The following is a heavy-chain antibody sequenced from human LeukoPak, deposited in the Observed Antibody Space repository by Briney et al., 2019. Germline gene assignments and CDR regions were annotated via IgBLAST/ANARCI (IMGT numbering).Heavy chain of an antibody. D-gene: IGHD2-2*01. Sequence: SETLSLTCTVSGGSISSSSYYWGWIRQPPGKGLEGMGEINHSGSTNYNPSLKSRVTISVDTSKNQFSLKVSSVTAADTAVYYCARGDCSSTICYSPMDVWGKGTTVTVSS. CDR1: GGSISSSSYY. CDR2: INHSGST. J-gene: IGHJ6*03. V-gene: IGHV4-39*07. CDR3: ARGDCSSTICYSPMDV.